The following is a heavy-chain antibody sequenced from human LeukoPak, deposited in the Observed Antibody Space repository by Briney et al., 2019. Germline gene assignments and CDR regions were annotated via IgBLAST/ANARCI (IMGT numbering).Heavy chain of an antibody. D-gene: IGHD4-17*01. CDR2: MYHGGST. Sequence: SQTLSLTCAVPGGSISSGGYSWSWIRQPPGKGLEWIGYMYHGGSTYYNPSLKSRVTISVDRSKNQFSLKMNSVTAADTAVYYCASTNDFGDYMGAWGQGTLVTVSS. V-gene: IGHV4-30-2*01. CDR3: ASTNDFGDYMGA. CDR1: GGSISSGGYS. J-gene: IGHJ5*02.